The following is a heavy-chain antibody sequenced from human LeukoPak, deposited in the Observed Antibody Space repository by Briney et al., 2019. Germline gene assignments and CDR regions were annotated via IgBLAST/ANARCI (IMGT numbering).Heavy chain of an antibody. V-gene: IGHV4-34*01. J-gene: IGHJ4*02. CDR2: INQSVST. CDR1: GGSFSGYY. Sequence: SETLSLTCAVYGGSFSGYYWSWIRQPPGKGLEWIGEINQSVSTNYNPSLKSRVTISVDTSKNQFSLKLSSVTAADTAVYYCARGKWLRSSFDYWGQGTLVTVSS. CDR3: ARGKWLRSSFDY. D-gene: IGHD5-12*01.